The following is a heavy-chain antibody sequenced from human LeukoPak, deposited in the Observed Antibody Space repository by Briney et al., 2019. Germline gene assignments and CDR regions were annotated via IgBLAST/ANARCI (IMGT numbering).Heavy chain of an antibody. D-gene: IGHD4-23*01. J-gene: IGHJ4*02. CDR2: VSNDGCNK. CDR1: GFTFSSYD. CDR3: VLGHYGGLFDN. Sequence: GGSLRLSCAASGFTFSSYDMHWVRQAPGKGLEWVAVVSNDGCNKDYTDSVKGRFTISRDNSKNTLYVQMNSLRAEDTAVYYCVLGHYGGLFDNWGQGTLVSVSS. V-gene: IGHV3-30-3*01.